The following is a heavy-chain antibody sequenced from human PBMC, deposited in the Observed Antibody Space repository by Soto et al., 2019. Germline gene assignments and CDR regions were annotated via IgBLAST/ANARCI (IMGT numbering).Heavy chain of an antibody. CDR1: GFTFSSYA. J-gene: IGHJ4*02. V-gene: IGHV3-23*01. Sequence: EVQLLESGGGLVQPGGSLRLSCAASGFTFSSYAMSWVRQAPGKGLEWVSAISGSGGSTYYADSVKGRFTISRDNSKNTLYLQMNSLRAEDTAVYYCAKAPEFITMIVVVRAYYFDYWGQGTLVTVSS. CDR3: AKAPEFITMIVVVRAYYFDY. CDR2: ISGSGGST. D-gene: IGHD3-22*01.